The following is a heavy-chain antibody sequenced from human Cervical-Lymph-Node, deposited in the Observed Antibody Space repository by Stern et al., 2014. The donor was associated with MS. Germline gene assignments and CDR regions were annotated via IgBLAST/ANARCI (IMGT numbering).Heavy chain of an antibody. J-gene: IGHJ6*02. CDR1: VGTSNSHA. V-gene: IGHV1-69*01. D-gene: IGHD1-26*01. CDR3: ARDWYSFGSAYYYGLDV. Sequence: QVQLVQSGAEVKQPGSSVQVSCKASVGTSNSHAISLVRQAPGQGLEWMGGIITNFGTTNYAQNFQCRVTITADESTGTVYMEVKSLRSDDTALYFCARDWYSFGSAYYYGLDVWGQGTAITVSS. CDR2: IITNFGTT.